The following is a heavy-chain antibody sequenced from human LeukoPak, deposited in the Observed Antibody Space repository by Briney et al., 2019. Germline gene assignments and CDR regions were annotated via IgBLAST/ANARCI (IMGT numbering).Heavy chain of an antibody. CDR1: GGSMSTYY. V-gene: IGHV4-59*01. Sequence: SETLSLTCTVSGGSMSTYYWSWIRQPPGKGLEWIGYIHYSGSTSYNPSLRSRVTISGDMSKSQLSLKLSSVIAADTAVYYCARTRVGATSDDALDMWGQGTMVTVSS. CDR2: IHYSGST. J-gene: IGHJ3*02. D-gene: IGHD1-26*01. CDR3: ARTRVGATSDDALDM.